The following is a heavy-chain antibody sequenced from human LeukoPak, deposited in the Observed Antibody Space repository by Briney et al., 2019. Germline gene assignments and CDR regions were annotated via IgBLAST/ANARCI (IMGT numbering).Heavy chain of an antibody. CDR2: IYYSGTT. Sequence: PSETLSLTSTVSGGSISSYYWSWIRQPPGKGLEWIGYIYYSGTTNYNPSLKSRVTISVDTSKNQFSLKLSSVTAADTAVYYCARGVYIAAAQYAYWGQGTLVTVSS. CDR1: GGSISSYY. V-gene: IGHV4-59*01. D-gene: IGHD6-13*01. CDR3: ARGVYIAAAQYAY. J-gene: IGHJ4*02.